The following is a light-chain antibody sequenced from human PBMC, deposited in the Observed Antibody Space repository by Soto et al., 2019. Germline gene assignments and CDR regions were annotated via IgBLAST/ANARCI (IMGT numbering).Light chain of an antibody. V-gene: IGLV2-23*02. CDR2: EVT. J-gene: IGLJ3*02. CDR1: SSDVATYNL. CDR3: CSRV. Sequence: QSALTQPASVSGSPGQSITISCTGTSSDVATYNLVSWYQQRPSTAPQLIIYEVTKRPSGVSTRFSGSQSGNTASLTISGLQADDEADYYCCSRVFGGGTQLTVL.